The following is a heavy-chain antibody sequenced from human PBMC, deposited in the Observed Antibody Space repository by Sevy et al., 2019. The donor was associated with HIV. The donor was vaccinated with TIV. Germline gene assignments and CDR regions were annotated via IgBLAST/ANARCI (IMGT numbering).Heavy chain of an antibody. Sequence: GGSLRLSCASSGFAVSGFAVHWVRQAPGKGLECVSLISYDGDNKYYADSVKGRFIISRDNSKNTVYLQMNSLRPDDTAIHYCARGRPYYDFTWLDHWDKGTLVTVSS. CDR2: ISYDGDNK. CDR3: ARGRPYYDFTWLDH. CDR1: GFAVSGFA. V-gene: IGHV3-30-3*02. J-gene: IGHJ4*02. D-gene: IGHD3-3*01.